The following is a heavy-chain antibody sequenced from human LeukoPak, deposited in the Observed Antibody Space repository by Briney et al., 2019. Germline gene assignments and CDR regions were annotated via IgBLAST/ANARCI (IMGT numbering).Heavy chain of an antibody. CDR1: GFIVSSNY. CDR2: ISYSGSTT. J-gene: IGHJ5*02. V-gene: IGHV3-48*03. CDR3: ARAGPPAFDP. Sequence: GGSLRLSCTASGFIVSSNYMTWVRQAPGKGLEWVSYISYSGSTTSYADSVKGRFTISRDNAKNSLYLQMNSLRAEDAAVYYCARAGPPAFDPWGQGTLVTVSS.